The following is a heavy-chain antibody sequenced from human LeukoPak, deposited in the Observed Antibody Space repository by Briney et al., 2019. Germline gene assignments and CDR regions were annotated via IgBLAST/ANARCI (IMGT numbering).Heavy chain of an antibody. D-gene: IGHD2-2*01. J-gene: IGHJ3*01. Sequence: ASVKVSCKASGYSFTGYYLNWVRQAPGQGLEWMGWINADSGDIKYAQKFQGRVTVTRDTSISTAYMELSSLMSDDMAVYFCARDQGDYYCSSTTCSGGAFDFWGQGAMVTVSS. V-gene: IGHV1-2*02. CDR2: INADSGDI. CDR3: ARDQGDYYCSSTTCSGGAFDF. CDR1: GYSFTGYY.